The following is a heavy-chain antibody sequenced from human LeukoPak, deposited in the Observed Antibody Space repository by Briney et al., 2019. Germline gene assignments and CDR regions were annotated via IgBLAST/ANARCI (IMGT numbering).Heavy chain of an antibody. D-gene: IGHD4/OR15-4a*01. Sequence: GGSLRLSCTVSGFTVSSNSMSWVRHAPGKGLEWVSFIYSDNTHYSDSVKGRFTISRDNSKNTLYLQMNSLRAEDTAVYYCARRAGAYSHPYDYWGQGTLVTVSS. CDR2: IYSDNT. CDR3: ARRAGAYSHPYDY. V-gene: IGHV3-53*01. CDR1: GFTVSSNS. J-gene: IGHJ4*02.